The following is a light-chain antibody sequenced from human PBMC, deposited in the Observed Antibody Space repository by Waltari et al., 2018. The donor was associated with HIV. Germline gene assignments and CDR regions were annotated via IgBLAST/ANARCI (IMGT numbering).Light chain of an antibody. Sequence: QSALTQPASVSGSPGQSITIPCTGTSGIAGSYNIVSWYQQKPGRATTFMIYEVSKRPSGVSNRFSGSKSGNTASLTISGLQAEDEADYYCCSYTGSNPFLLFGGGTKLTVL. V-gene: IGLV2-23*02. CDR1: SGIAGSYNI. CDR3: CSYTGSNPFLL. CDR2: EVS. J-gene: IGLJ2*01.